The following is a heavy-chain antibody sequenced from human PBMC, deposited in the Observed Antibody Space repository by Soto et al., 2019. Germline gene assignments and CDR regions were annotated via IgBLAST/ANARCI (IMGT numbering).Heavy chain of an antibody. CDR3: ARVWGGAFDF. J-gene: IGHJ3*01. V-gene: IGHV4-30-2*01. CDR2: IYHSGST. D-gene: IGHD3-10*01. Sequence: NPSETLSLTCAVSGGSISSGGYFWSWIRQPPGKGLEWIGYIYHSGSTYYNPSLKSRVTISVDRSKNQFSLKLSSVTAADTAVYYCARVWGGAFDFWGQGTLVT. CDR1: GGSISSGGYF.